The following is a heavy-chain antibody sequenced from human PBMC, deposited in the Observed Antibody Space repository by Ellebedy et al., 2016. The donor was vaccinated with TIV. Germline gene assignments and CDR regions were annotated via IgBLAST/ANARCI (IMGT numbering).Heavy chain of an antibody. D-gene: IGHD3/OR15-3a*01. CDR1: GFTFDDYT. Sequence: GESLKISCAASGFTFDDYTMHWVRQAPGKGLEWVSLISWDGGSTYYADSMKGRFTISRDNSKNSLYLQKNSLRTEDTALYYCARGALGLTGFDYWGQGTLVTVSS. CDR3: ARGALGLTGFDY. J-gene: IGHJ4*02. V-gene: IGHV3-43*01. CDR2: ISWDGGST.